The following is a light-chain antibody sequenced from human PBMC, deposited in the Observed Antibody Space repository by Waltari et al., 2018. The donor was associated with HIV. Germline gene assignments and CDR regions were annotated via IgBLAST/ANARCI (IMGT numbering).Light chain of an antibody. J-gene: IGLJ3*02. CDR2: EVS. Sequence: QSAPTQPASVSGSPGQSITISCTGTNSAVGGYNHVSWYQQHPGKAPKLMIYEVSNRPSGVSNRLSGSKSGNTASLTISGLQAEDEADYYCSSYTSSSTVVFGGGTKLTVL. CDR1: NSAVGGYNH. V-gene: IGLV2-14*01. CDR3: SSYTSSSTVV.